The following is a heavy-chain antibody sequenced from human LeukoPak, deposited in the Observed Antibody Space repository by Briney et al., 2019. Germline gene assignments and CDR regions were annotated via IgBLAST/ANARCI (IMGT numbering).Heavy chain of an antibody. CDR2: IYPRDGST. CDR3: ARDQEAFDY. J-gene: IGHJ4*02. V-gene: IGHV1-46*01. CDR1: GGTFSSYA. Sequence: ASVKVSCKASGGTFSSYAISWVRQAPGQGLEWMGMIYPRDGSTSYAQKFQGRVTVTRDTSTSTVHMELSGLRSEDTAVYYCARDQEAFDYWGQGTLVTVSS.